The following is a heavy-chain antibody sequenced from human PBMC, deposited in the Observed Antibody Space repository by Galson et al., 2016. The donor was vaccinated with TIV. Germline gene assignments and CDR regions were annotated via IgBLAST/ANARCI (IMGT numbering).Heavy chain of an antibody. J-gene: IGHJ6*02. V-gene: IGHV5-51*01. CDR3: ARQAGRGYGMDV. CDR1: GYRFATSW. CDR2: IYPDDSET. D-gene: IGHD3-3*01. Sequence: QSGAEVKEPGESLKISCKGSGYRFATSWIGWVRQQPGKGLEWMGKIYPDDSETTYSPSFQGQVTLSVDKSTRTAYLQWRSLKASDTAIYYCARQAGRGYGMDVWGHGTTVTVSS.